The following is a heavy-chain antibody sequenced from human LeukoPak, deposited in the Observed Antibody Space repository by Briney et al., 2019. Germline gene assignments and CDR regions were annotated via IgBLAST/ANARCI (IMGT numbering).Heavy chain of an antibody. CDR3: ARDGRVTVGATRCGY. D-gene: IGHD1-26*01. CDR1: GFTFSSYS. CDR2: ISSSSSYI. Sequence: GGSLRLSCAASGFTFSSYSMNWVRQAPGKGLEWVSSISSSSSYIYYADSVKGRFTISRDNAKNSLYLQMNSLRAEDTAVYYCARDGRVTVGATRCGYWGQGTLVTVSS. J-gene: IGHJ4*02. V-gene: IGHV3-21*01.